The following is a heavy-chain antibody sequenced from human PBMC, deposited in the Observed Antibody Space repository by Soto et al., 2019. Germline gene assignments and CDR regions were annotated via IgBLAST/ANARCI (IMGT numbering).Heavy chain of an antibody. J-gene: IGHJ6*02. CDR2: IKGDGSST. CDR1: GFTFSTYW. CDR3: ARGIRNYYGVDV. V-gene: IGHV3-74*01. Sequence: EVQLVESGGGLVQPGVSLRLSCAASGFTFSTYWMHWVRQAPGTGLEWVSRIKGDGSSTSYADSVKGRFTISRDNAKNTLYVQMNSLGAEDTAVYWCARGIRNYYGVDVWCQGTTVTVSS.